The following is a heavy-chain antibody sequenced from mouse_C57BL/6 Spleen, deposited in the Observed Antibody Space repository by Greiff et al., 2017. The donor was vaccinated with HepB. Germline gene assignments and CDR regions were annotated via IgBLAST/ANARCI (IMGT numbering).Heavy chain of an antibody. D-gene: IGHD6-5*01. CDR2: IYPGSGNT. V-gene: IGHV1-76*01. CDR1: GYTFTDYY. Sequence: VQRVESGAELVRPGASVKLSCKASGYTFTDYYINWVKQRPGQGLEWIARIYPGSGNTYYNEKFKGKATLTAEKSSSTAYMQLSSLTSEDSAVYFWARGSLPYYFDYWGQGTTRTVSS. CDR3: ARGSLPYYFDY. J-gene: IGHJ2*01.